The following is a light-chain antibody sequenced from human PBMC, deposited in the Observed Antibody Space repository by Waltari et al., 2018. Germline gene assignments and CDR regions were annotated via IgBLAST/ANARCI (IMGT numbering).Light chain of an antibody. CDR3: QQYDNPPLT. J-gene: IGKJ4*01. CDR1: QDISNY. Sequence: DIRMTQSPSSLSASLGDRVTITCQASQDISNYLNWYQQKPGKAPKLLIYDASNLETGVPSRFSGSGSGTDFTFTISSLQPEDIATYYCQQYDNPPLTFGGGTKVEIK. CDR2: DAS. V-gene: IGKV1-33*01.